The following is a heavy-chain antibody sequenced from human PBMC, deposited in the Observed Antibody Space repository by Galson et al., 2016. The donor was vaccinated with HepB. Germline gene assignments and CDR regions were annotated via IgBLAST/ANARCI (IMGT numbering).Heavy chain of an antibody. Sequence: SLRLSCAASGFTFSRYAMSWVRQAPGKGLEWVSAISGSGDHTNNADSVKGRFTISRDNSKSTIYLQMNSVRVDDTAVYFCAKAGYSARWYVGPVDYWGQGTLVSVPS. CDR2: ISGSGDHT. V-gene: IGHV3-23*01. CDR3: AKAGYSARWYVGPVDY. J-gene: IGHJ4*02. CDR1: GFTFSRYA. D-gene: IGHD5-12*01.